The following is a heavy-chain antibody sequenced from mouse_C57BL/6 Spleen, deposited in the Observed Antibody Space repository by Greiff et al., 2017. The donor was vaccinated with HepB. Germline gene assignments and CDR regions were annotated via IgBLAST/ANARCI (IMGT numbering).Heavy chain of an antibody. Sequence: QVQLQQPGAELVRPGTSVKLSCKASGYTFTSYWMHWVKQRPGQGLEWIGVIDPSDSYTNYNQKFKGKATLTVDTSSSTAYMQLSSLTSEDSAVYYCARREDGYYFLMDYWGQGTSVTVSS. CDR2: IDPSDSYT. D-gene: IGHD2-3*01. J-gene: IGHJ4*01. V-gene: IGHV1-59*01. CDR3: ARREDGYYFLMDY. CDR1: GYTFTSYW.